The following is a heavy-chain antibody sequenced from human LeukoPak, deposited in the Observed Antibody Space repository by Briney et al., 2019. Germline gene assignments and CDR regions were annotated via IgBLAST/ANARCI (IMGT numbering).Heavy chain of an antibody. Sequence: SETLSLTCTVSGGSISSSIYYWGWIRQPPGKGLEWIGSIYYSGSTYYNPSLKSRVTISVDTSKNQFSLKLSSVTAADTAVYYCARPNWNDVQYYYYGMDVWGQGTTVTVSS. J-gene: IGHJ6*02. V-gene: IGHV4-39*01. CDR2: IYYSGST. D-gene: IGHD1-1*01. CDR1: GGSISSSIYY. CDR3: ARPNWNDVQYYYYGMDV.